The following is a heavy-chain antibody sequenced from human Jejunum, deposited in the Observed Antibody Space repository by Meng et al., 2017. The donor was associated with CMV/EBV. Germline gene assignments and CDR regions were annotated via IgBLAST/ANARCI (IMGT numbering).Heavy chain of an antibody. CDR2: MYYSGSA. CDR3: VRGGASHGGFFDY. V-gene: IGHV4-59*01. D-gene: IGHD2-21*01. J-gene: IGHJ4*02. CDR1: SGSIGTYY. Sequence: QVQLQESGPGLVKPSETLSLTCTVSSGSIGTYYWSWIRQPPGKGLEWIGYMYYSGSAIHNPSLKSRVTISLDTSKNQVSLKLTSVTAADTAVYYCVRGGASHGGFFDYWGQGALVTVSS.